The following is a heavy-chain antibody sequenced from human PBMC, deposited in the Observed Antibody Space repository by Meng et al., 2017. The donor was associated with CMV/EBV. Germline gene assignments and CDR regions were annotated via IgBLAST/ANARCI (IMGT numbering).Heavy chain of an antibody. V-gene: IGHV3-21*01. Sequence: GGSLRLSCAASGFTFSSYSMNWVRQVPGKGLEWVSSISSSSSYIYYADSVKGRFTISRDNAKNSLYLQMNSLRAEDTAVYYCARDLRRGKDYWGQGTLVTVSS. CDR3: ARDLRRGKDY. CDR2: ISSSSSYI. CDR1: GFTFSSYS. J-gene: IGHJ4*02.